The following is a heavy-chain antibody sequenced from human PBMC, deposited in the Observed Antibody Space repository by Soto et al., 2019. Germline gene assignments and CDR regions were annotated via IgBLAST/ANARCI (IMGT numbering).Heavy chain of an antibody. CDR2: ISSSSSTI. J-gene: IGHJ4*02. CDR3: ARRKGEGECFDY. CDR1: GFTFSSYS. V-gene: IGHV3-48*02. Sequence: EVQLVESGGGLVQPGGSLRLSCAASGFTFSSYSMNWVRQAPGKGLEWVSYISSSSSTIYYADSVKGRFTISRDNAKNALYLQMNSLRDEDTAVYYCARRKGEGECFDYWGQGTLVTVAS. D-gene: IGHD3-16*01.